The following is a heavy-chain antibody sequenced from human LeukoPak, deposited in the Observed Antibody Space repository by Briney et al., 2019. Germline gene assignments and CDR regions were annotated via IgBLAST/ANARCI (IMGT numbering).Heavy chain of an antibody. CDR1: GGSFSGYY. J-gene: IGHJ5*02. CDR2: INHSGST. Sequence: SETLSLTCAVYGGSFSGYYWSWIRQPPGKGLEWIGEINHSGSTNYNPSLTSRVTISVDTSKNQFSLKLSSVTAADTAVYYCARTSGSGSYFKKGPFDPWGQGTLVTVSS. V-gene: IGHV4-34*01. D-gene: IGHD1-26*01. CDR3: ARTSGSGSYFKKGPFDP.